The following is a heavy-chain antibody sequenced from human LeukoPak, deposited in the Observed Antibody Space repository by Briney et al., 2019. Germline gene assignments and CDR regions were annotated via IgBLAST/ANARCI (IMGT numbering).Heavy chain of an antibody. CDR1: GGSISSFY. D-gene: IGHD2-15*01. CDR2: IYSTGGT. Sequence: SETLSLTCTVSGGSISSFYWSWIRQPPGKGLEWIGYIYSTGGTTHNPSLKSRVTLPVDTSKNQLTLSLRSVTAADTALYFCARHVLSCRGRSCYPNWFDSWGQGILVTVTS. J-gene: IGHJ5*01. CDR3: ARHVLSCRGRSCYPNWFDS. V-gene: IGHV4-59*08.